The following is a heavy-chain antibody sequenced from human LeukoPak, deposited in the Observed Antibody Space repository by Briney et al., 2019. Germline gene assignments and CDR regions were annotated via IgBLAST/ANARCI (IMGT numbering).Heavy chain of an antibody. Sequence: GGSLRLSCAASGFTFSSYWMSWVRQAPGKGLEWVANIKQDGSEKYYVDSVKGRFTISRDNAKNSLYLQMNSLRAEDTAVYYCARDGGMVYYDSSGLSFDYWGQGTLVTVSS. CDR3: ARDGGMVYYDSSGLSFDY. D-gene: IGHD3-22*01. CDR2: IKQDGSEK. V-gene: IGHV3-7*01. J-gene: IGHJ4*02. CDR1: GFTFSSYW.